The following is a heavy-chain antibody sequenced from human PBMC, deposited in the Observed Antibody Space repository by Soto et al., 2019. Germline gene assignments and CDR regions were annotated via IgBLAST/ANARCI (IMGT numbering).Heavy chain of an antibody. Sequence: PSETLSLTCTVSGDSIGTTHSYWAWIRQSPGKGLEWIGTIYFTGNTYYTPSLKSRLTMSIDTSKNEFSLRLNSVTAADTAVYYCAGQTFTIAAASYGRSNWFDPWGPGTLVTVSS. CDR2: IYFTGNT. D-gene: IGHD6-25*01. CDR1: GDSIGTTHSY. CDR3: AGQTFTIAAASYGRSNWFDP. V-gene: IGHV4-39*01. J-gene: IGHJ5*02.